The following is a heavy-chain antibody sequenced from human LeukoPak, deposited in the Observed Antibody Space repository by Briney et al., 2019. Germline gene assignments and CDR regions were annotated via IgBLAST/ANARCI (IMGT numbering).Heavy chain of an antibody. J-gene: IGHJ6*02. D-gene: IGHD5-12*01. V-gene: IGHV1-46*01. CDR1: GYTFTRYY. CDR3: ARDGDSGYDRYGVNRYYYYGMDV. Sequence: ASVKVSCKASGYTFTRYYIQWVRQAPGQGLEWMGIINPSGGSTTYAQKFQGRVTMTRDTSTSTVYMELSSLRSEDTAVYYCARDGDSGYDRYGVNRYYYYGMDVWGQGTTVTVSS. CDR2: INPSGGST.